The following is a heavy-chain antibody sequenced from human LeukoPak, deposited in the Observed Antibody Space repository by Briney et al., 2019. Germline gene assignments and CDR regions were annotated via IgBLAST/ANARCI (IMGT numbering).Heavy chain of an antibody. D-gene: IGHD3-3*01. CDR2: ISISSSSI. Sequence: GGSLRLSCAASGFSFSSYTMNWVRQAPGKGLEWVSSISISSSSIYYADSVKGRFTISRDNAKNSLYLQMNSLRAEDTALYYCARVLSGRAYYFDYWGQGTLVTVSS. CDR1: GFSFSSYT. V-gene: IGHV3-21*04. J-gene: IGHJ4*02. CDR3: ARVLSGRAYYFDY.